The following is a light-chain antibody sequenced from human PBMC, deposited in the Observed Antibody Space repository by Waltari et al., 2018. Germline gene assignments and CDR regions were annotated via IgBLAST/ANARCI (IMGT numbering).Light chain of an antibody. Sequence: QSVLTQPPSASGSPGQTVTLSCSGTRSNIGDNYVYWYQQVPPTAPRLLIYKNNQRPSGVTDRVSGSKSGTSATLAISALRSEDAATYYCTAWDDSLSSMIFGGGTKVTVL. J-gene: IGLJ2*01. CDR1: RSNIGDNY. CDR3: TAWDDSLSSMI. CDR2: KNN. V-gene: IGLV1-47*01.